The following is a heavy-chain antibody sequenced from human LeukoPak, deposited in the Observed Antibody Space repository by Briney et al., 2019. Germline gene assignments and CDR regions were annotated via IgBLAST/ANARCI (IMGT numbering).Heavy chain of an antibody. D-gene: IGHD3-10*01. CDR2: IYPGDSDT. CDR1: GYSFTSYW. Sequence: GESLKISCKGSGYSFTSYWIGWVRQMPGKGLEWMGIIYPGDSDTRYSPSFQGQVTISADKSISTAYLQWSSLKASDTAMYYCARLLMVRGVRWAFDIWGQGTMVTVSS. V-gene: IGHV5-51*01. J-gene: IGHJ3*02. CDR3: ARLLMVRGVRWAFDI.